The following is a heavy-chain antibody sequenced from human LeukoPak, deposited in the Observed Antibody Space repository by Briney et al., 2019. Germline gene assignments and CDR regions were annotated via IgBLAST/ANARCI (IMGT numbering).Heavy chain of an antibody. CDR3: ARGTLRGRATYYFDC. D-gene: IGHD2-2*01. J-gene: IGHJ4*02. Sequence: PSETLSLTCTVSGGSISDYSWTWIRQPAGKGLEWIGRIYTGGSTNYNPSLKSRVTMSVDTSKNQFSLNLSSVTAADTAVYYCARGTLRGRATYYFDCWGQGALVTVSS. V-gene: IGHV4-4*07. CDR2: IYTGGST. CDR1: GGSISDYS.